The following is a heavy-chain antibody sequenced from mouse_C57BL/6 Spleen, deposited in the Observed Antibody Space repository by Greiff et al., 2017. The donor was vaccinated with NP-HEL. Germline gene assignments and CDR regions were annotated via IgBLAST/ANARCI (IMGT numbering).Heavy chain of an antibody. CDR2: INPNNGGT. V-gene: IGHV1-26*01. J-gene: IGHJ3*01. CDR1: GYTFTDYY. Sequence: EVQLQQSGPELVKPGASVKISCKASGYTFTDYYMNWVKQSHGKSLEWIGDINPNNGGTSYNQKFKGKATLTVDKSSSTAYMELRSLASEDSAVYYCARQGVYYYGSSYETWFAYWGQGTLVTVSA. CDR3: ARQGVYYYGSSYETWFAY. D-gene: IGHD1-1*01.